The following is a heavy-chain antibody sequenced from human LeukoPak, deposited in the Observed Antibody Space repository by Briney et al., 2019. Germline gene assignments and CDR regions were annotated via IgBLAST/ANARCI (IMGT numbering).Heavy chain of an antibody. CDR2: IKEDGTET. J-gene: IGHJ4*02. CDR3: AREDSSGWPTSVPIDY. D-gene: IGHD6-19*01. V-gene: IGHV3-7*01. Sequence: GGSLRLSCAASGFMFSSNWMSWVRLAPGKGLEWVANIKEDGTETYYVDSVKGRFTISRDNAKNTLYLQMNSLRAEDTAVYYCAREDSSGWPTSVPIDYWGQGTLVTVSS. CDR1: GFMFSSNW.